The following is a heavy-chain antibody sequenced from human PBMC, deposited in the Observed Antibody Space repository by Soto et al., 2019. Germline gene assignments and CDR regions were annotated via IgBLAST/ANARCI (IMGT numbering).Heavy chain of an antibody. CDR1: GFTLSSYG. CDR2: ISYDGSNK. CDR3: AKGAQYFYDSSGLGY. Sequence: GGSLRLSCAASGFTLSSYGMHWVRQAPGKGLEWVAVISYDGSNKYYADSVKGRFTISRDNSKNTLYLQMNSLRAEDTAVYYCAKGAQYFYDSSGLGYWGQGTQVTVSS. J-gene: IGHJ4*02. V-gene: IGHV3-30*18. D-gene: IGHD3-22*01.